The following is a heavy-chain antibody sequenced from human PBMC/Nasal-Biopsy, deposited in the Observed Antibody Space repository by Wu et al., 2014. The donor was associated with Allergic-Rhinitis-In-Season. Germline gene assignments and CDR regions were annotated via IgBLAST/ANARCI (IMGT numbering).Heavy chain of an antibody. Sequence: IGSIYHSGSTYYNPSLKSRVTISVDTSKNQFSLKLSSVTAADTAVYYCALGGDFDWLLGPAFDYWGQGTLVTVSS. CDR2: IYHSGST. D-gene: IGHD3-9*01. J-gene: IGHJ4*02. CDR3: ALGGDFDWLLGPAFDY. V-gene: IGHV4-38-2*01.